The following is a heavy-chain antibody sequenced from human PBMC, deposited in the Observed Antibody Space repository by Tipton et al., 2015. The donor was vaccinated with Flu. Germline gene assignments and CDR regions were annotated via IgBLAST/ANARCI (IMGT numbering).Heavy chain of an antibody. CDR1: GDSVRSDFY. CDR3: ARRDFSNYVSEPKNWFDP. J-gene: IGHJ5*02. CDR2: SYHTGNA. Sequence: TLSLTCSVSGDSVRSDFYWGWIRQSPGKGLEWIGNSYHTGNAYYNPTLKSRATISIDRSKNQFSLKLNSVTAADTAVYYCARRDFSNYVSEPKNWFDPWGQGTLVTVSS. D-gene: IGHD4-11*01. V-gene: IGHV4-38-2*01.